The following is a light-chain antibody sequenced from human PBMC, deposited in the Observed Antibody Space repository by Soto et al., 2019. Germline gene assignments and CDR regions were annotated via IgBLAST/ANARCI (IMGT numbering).Light chain of an antibody. CDR1: SSDIGGHNY. J-gene: IGLJ2*01. CDR2: EVS. V-gene: IGLV2-14*01. Sequence: QSALTQPASVSGSPGQSITVSCTGTSSDIGGHNYVSWYQQHPGKVPKLIIYEVSNRPSGVSNRFSGSKSGNTASLTVSGFQAADEADYYCSSYTTTRTAVFGGGTKLTVL. CDR3: SSYTTTRTAV.